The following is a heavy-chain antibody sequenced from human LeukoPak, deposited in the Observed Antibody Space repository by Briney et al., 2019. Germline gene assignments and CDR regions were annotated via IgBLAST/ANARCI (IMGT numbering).Heavy chain of an antibody. J-gene: IGHJ4*02. V-gene: IGHV3-23*01. CDR2: ISGSGGST. Sequence: GGSLRLSCAASGLTFRGYAMRWVCQAPGKGLEWVSAISGSGGSTYYADSVKGRFTISRDNSENTLYLQMNSLRAEDTAGYYCARSECGGGYCYYLDYWGQGTLVTVSS. CDR1: GLTFRGYA. D-gene: IGHD2-21*01. CDR3: ARSECGGGYCYYLDY.